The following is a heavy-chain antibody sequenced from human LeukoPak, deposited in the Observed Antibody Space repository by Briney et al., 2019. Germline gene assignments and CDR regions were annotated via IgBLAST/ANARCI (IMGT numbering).Heavy chain of an antibody. CDR1: GFIFSHYT. CDR3: VKSDCGSDGCKLLSY. V-gene: IGHV3-23*01. Sequence: PGGSLRLSCAASGFIFSHYTMTWVRQAPGKGLEGVSSINGSGDATKYADSVMGRFTISRDNSRNTVSLQMNSLRAEDTAVYYCVKSDCGSDGCKLLSYWGQGTLVIASS. J-gene: IGHJ4*02. CDR2: INGSGDAT. D-gene: IGHD2-21*01.